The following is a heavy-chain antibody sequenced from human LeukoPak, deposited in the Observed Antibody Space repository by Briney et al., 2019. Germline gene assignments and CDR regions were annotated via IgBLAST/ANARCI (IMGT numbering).Heavy chain of an antibody. CDR3: AKDRSSSGFSCVDH. CDR2: ISGSGGST. Sequence: PGRSLRLSCAASGFIFSKNAMHWVRQAPGKGLEWVSAISGSGGSTYYADSVKGRFTISRDNSKNTLYLQMNSLRAEDTAVYYCAKDRSSSGFSCVDHWGQGTLVTVSS. V-gene: IGHV3-23*01. CDR1: GFIFSKNA. D-gene: IGHD3-22*01. J-gene: IGHJ4*02.